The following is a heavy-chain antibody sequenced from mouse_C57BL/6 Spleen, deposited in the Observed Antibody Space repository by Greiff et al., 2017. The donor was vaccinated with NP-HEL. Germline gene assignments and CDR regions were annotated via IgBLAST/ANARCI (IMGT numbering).Heavy chain of an antibody. V-gene: IGHV14-1*01. Sequence: EVQLQQSGAELVRPGASVKLSCTASGFNIKDYYMHWVKQRPEQGLEWIGRIDPEDGDTEYAPKFQGKATMTADTSSNTAYLQLSSLTSEDAAVYYCTAGSSYGNYFGYWGQGTTLTVAS. CDR2: IDPEDGDT. CDR1: GFNIKDYY. D-gene: IGHD1-1*01. J-gene: IGHJ2*01. CDR3: TAGSSYGNYFGY.